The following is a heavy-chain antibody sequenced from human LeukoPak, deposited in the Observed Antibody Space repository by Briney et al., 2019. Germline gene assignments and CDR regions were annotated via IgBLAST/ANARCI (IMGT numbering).Heavy chain of an antibody. CDR2: INWNGGST. CDR1: GFTFDVYG. J-gene: IGHJ5*02. D-gene: IGHD1/OR15-1a*01. V-gene: IGHV3-20*04. CDR3: ARDRNYELEHTPPPGWFDP. Sequence: GGSLRLSCAASGFTFDVYGMSWVRQAPGKGLEWVSGINWNGGSTGYADSVKGRFTISRDNAKNSLYLQMNSLRAEDTALYYCARDRNYELEHTPPPGWFDPWGQGTLVTVSS.